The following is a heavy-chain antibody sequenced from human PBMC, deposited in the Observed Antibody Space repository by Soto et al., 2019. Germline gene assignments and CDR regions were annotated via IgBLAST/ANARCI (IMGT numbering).Heavy chain of an antibody. CDR1: GDTFSRYT. J-gene: IGHJ4*02. CDR3: ATNYCSGSAPFYH. CDR2: TIPMLSMA. V-gene: IGHV1-69*02. D-gene: IGHD3-10*01. Sequence: QVQLVQSGAEVKKPGSSVKVSCTASGDTFSRYTISWVRQAPGQGPEWMGRTIPMLSMANYALKVQGRVGITADKSTSTVYMVLSNLRSEDTAVYYCATNYCSGSAPFYHWGQGTLVTVAS.